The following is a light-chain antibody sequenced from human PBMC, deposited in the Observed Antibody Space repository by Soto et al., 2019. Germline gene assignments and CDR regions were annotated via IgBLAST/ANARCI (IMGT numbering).Light chain of an antibody. CDR3: QQYYTTPWT. J-gene: IGKJ1*01. Sequence: DILITQSPDSLAVPLGDRATINCKSSQSVFYSPKNKDYLAWFQQKQGQPPKLXIYWASTRQSGVPDRFSGSGYGTDFNLTISALQTEDVAVYYCQQYYTTPWTFGPGTKVDIK. V-gene: IGKV4-1*01. CDR1: QSVFYSPKNKDY. CDR2: WAS.